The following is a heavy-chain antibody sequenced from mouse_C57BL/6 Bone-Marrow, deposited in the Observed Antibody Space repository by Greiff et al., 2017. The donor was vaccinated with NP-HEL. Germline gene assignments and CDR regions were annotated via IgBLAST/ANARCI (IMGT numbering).Heavy chain of an antibody. CDR3: ARESLNWYFDV. V-gene: IGHV5-4*01. CDR1: GFTFSSYA. D-gene: IGHD6-2*01. Sequence: DVKLVESGGGLVKPGGSLKLSCAASGFTFSSYAMSWVRQTPEKRLEWVATISDGGSYTYYPDHVKGRFTISRDTAKNNLYLQMSHLKSEDTAMYYCARESLNWYFDVWGTGTTVTVSS. CDR2: ISDGGSYT. J-gene: IGHJ1*03.